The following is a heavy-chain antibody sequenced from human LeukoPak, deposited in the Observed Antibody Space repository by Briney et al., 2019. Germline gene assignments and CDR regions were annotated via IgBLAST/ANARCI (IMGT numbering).Heavy chain of an antibody. J-gene: IGHJ4*02. CDR3: AKDLYGGNSQASAVDY. D-gene: IGHD4-23*01. Sequence: GGSLRLSCAASGFTFSSYAMSWARQAPGKGLEWVSAISGSGGSTYYADSVKGRFTISRDNSKNTLYPQMNSLRAEDTAVYYCAKDLYGGNSQASAVDYWGQGTLVTVSS. CDR1: GFTFSSYA. CDR2: ISGSGGST. V-gene: IGHV3-23*01.